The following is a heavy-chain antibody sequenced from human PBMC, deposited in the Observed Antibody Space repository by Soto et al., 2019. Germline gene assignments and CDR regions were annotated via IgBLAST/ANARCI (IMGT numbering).Heavy chain of an antibody. J-gene: IGHJ4*02. Sequence: SVKVSCKASGGTFSSYAISWVRQAPGQRLEWMGGIIPIFGTANYAQKFQGRVTITADESTSTAYMELSSLRSEDTAVYYCAGVDTAMANFDYWGQGTLVTV. D-gene: IGHD5-18*01. CDR2: IIPIFGTA. V-gene: IGHV1-69*13. CDR3: AGVDTAMANFDY. CDR1: GGTFSSYA.